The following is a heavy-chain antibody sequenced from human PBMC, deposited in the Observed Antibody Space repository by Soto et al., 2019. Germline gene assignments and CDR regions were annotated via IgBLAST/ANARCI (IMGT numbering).Heavy chain of an antibody. CDR3: ARQGDTAMVPFDD. Sequence: GESLKISCKGSGYSFTSYWIGWVRQMPGKGLEWMGIINPGDSDTRYSPSFQGQVTFSADKSISTAYLQWSTLKASDTAMYYCARQGDTAMVPFDDWGKGTLVPVSS. D-gene: IGHD5-18*01. CDR2: INPGDSDT. CDR1: GYSFTSYW. J-gene: IGHJ4*02. V-gene: IGHV5-51*01.